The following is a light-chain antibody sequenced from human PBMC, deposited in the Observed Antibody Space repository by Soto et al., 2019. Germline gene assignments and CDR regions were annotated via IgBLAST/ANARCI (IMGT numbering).Light chain of an antibody. CDR2: AAS. J-gene: IGKJ5*01. CDR1: QGISSY. CDR3: QQYYSYPRIT. Sequence: AIRMTQSPSSFSASTGDRVTLTCRASQGISSYLAWYQQKPGKAPKLLIYAASTLQSGVPSRFSGSGSGTDFTLTISCLQSEDFATYYCQQYYSYPRITFGQGTRLEIK. V-gene: IGKV1-8*01.